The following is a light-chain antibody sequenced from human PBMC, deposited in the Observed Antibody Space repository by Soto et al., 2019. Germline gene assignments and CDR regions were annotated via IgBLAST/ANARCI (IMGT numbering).Light chain of an antibody. CDR2: DAS. CDR1: QSISSW. V-gene: IGKV1-5*01. J-gene: IGKJ1*01. CDR3: QPYNXYSRT. Sequence: DIQMTQSPSTLSASVGDRVTITCRASQSISSWLAWYQQKPGKAPKLLIYDASSLESGVPSRFSGSGSGTEFTLTISSLQFHDFGTYYSQPYNXYSRTFGQATKVDI.